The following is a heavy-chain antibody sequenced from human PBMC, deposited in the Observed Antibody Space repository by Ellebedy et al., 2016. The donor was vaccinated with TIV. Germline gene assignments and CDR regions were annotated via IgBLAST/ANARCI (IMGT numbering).Heavy chain of an antibody. V-gene: IGHV3-21*01. CDR2: IISSSSYI. J-gene: IGHJ6*03. Sequence: GESLKISCAVSGFTFSSYSMNWVRQAPGKGLEWVSSIISSSSYIYYADSVKGRFTISRDNAKNSVYLQMNSLRGEDTAVYYCATIPGIAVAATGGYYYYMDVWGKGTTVTVSS. CDR1: GFTFSSYS. D-gene: IGHD6-19*01. CDR3: ATIPGIAVAATGGYYYYMDV.